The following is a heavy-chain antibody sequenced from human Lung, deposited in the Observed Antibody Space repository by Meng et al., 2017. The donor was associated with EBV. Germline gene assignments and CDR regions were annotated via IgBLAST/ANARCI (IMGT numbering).Heavy chain of an antibody. V-gene: IGHV4-30-4*01. Sequence: RQVSGPGLGRPYHTLSLTCTVSGGSINSGEYYWSWIRQPPGKGLEWIGYIYYTGSTYYNPSLKSRVTISMDTSKNQFSLRLSSVTAADTAAYYCARNYYFDYWGQGTLVTVSS. CDR2: IYYTGST. CDR3: ARNYYFDY. CDR1: GGSINSGEYY. J-gene: IGHJ4*02.